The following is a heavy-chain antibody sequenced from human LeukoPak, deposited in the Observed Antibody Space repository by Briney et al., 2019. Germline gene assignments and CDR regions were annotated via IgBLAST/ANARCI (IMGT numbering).Heavy chain of an antibody. Sequence: SETLSLTCTVSGGSISSSSYYWGWIRQPPGKGLEWIGSIYYSGSTYYNPSLKSRVTISVGTSENQFSLKLSSVTAADTAVYYCARAANYDLGPVAYWGQGTLVTVSS. CDR1: GGSISSSSYY. CDR2: IYYSGST. CDR3: ARAANYDLGPVAY. J-gene: IGHJ4*02. D-gene: IGHD5-12*01. V-gene: IGHV4-39*07.